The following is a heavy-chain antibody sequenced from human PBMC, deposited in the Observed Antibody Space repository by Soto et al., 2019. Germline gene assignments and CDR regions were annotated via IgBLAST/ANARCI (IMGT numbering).Heavy chain of an antibody. V-gene: IGHV3-49*03. CDR1: GFTFGDYA. Sequence: GSLRLSCTASGFTFGDYAMSWFRQAPGKGLEWVGFIRSKAYGGTTEYAASVKGRFTISRDDSKSIAYLQMNSLKTEDTAVYYCTRVEPYCSGGSCYDYWGQGTLVTVSS. J-gene: IGHJ4*02. D-gene: IGHD2-15*01. CDR3: TRVEPYCSGGSCYDY. CDR2: IRSKAYGGTT.